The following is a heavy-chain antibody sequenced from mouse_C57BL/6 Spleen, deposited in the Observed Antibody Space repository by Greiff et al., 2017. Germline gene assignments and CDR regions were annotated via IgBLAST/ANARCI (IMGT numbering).Heavy chain of an antibody. D-gene: IGHD1-1*01. CDR3: ARKGTTVVAPWYFDV. J-gene: IGHJ1*03. V-gene: IGHV1-69*01. CDR2: IDPSDSYT. Sequence: QVQLQQSGAELVMPGASVKLSCKASGYTFTSYWMHWVKQRPGQGLEWIGEIDPSDSYTNYNQKFKGKSTLTVDKSSSTAYMQLSSLTSEDSAVYYCARKGTTVVAPWYFDVWGTGTTVTVSS. CDR1: GYTFTSYW.